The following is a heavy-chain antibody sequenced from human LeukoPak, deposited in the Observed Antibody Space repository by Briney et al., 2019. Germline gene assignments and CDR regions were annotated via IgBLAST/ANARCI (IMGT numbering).Heavy chain of an antibody. CDR3: AKALTAPGPSITGTTGTRDY. V-gene: IGHV3-33*06. D-gene: IGHD1-7*01. J-gene: IGHJ4*02. CDR1: GFTFSSYG. CDR2: IWCEGGNK. Sequence: GRSLRLSWAASGFTFSSYGMQCVRQAPGKGLEWVAVIWCEGGNKDYADSVKGRFTISRDNSKNTLYLQMDSLRAEDTAVYYCAKALTAPGPSITGTTGTRDYWGQGTLVTVSS.